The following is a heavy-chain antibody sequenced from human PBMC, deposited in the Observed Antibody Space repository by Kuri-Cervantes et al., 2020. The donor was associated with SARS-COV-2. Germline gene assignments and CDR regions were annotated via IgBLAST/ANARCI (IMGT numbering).Heavy chain of an antibody. V-gene: IGHV4-30-4*01. J-gene: IGHJ6*02. Sequence: SETLSLTCAVSGGSISSGGYSWSWIRQPPGKGLEWIGYIYYSGSTYYNPFLKSRVTISVDTSKNQFSLKLSSVTAADTAVYYCAREVPSDSSGYPDYYYGMDVWGQGTTVTVSS. D-gene: IGHD3-22*01. CDR3: AREVPSDSSGYPDYYYGMDV. CDR1: GGSISSGGYS. CDR2: IYYSGST.